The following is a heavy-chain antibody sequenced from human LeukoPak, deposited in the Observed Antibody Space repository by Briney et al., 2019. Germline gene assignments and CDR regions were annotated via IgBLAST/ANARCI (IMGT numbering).Heavy chain of an antibody. CDR3: ARDHGCSGGACYFFDY. V-gene: IGHV3-30*04. CDR1: GFTFTSYV. D-gene: IGHD2-15*01. J-gene: IGHJ4*02. CDR2: IFFDGTKR. Sequence: GGSLRLSCAASGFTFTSYVIHWVRQAPGKGLEWVAVIFFDGTKRYYADSVKGRFTISRDNSRNTVSLEMNSLRPEDTATYYCARDHGCSGGACYFFDYWGQGALVTVSS.